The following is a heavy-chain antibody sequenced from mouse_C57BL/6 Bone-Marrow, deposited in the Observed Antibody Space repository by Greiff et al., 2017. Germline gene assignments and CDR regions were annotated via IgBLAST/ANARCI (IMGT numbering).Heavy chain of an antibody. CDR2: IYPGNSDT. D-gene: IGHD1-1*02. V-gene: IGHV1-5*01. J-gene: IGHJ3*01. CDR3: TREDECYYVNWFAY. CDR1: GYTFTSYW. Sequence: VQLQQSGTVLARPGASVKMSCTTSGYTFTSYWMHWVKQRPGQGLEWIGAIYPGNSDTSYNQKFKGKAKLTAVTSASTAYMELSSLTNEDSAVYYCTREDECYYVNWFAYWGQGTLVTVSA.